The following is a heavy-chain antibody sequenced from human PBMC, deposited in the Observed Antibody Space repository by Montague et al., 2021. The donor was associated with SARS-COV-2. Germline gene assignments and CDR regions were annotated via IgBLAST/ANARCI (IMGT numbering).Heavy chain of an antibody. CDR1: GFTFDDYA. CDR2: ISGDGGST. D-gene: IGHD3-22*01. J-gene: IGHJ4*02. V-gene: IGHV3-43*02. Sequence: SLRLSCAASGFTFDDYAMHWVRQAPGKGLEWVSLISGDGGSTYYADSVKGRFTISRDNSKNSLYLQMNSLRTKDTALYYCAKDAPEYYYDSSGSPADYWGQGTLVTVSS. CDR3: AKDAPEYYYDSSGSPADY.